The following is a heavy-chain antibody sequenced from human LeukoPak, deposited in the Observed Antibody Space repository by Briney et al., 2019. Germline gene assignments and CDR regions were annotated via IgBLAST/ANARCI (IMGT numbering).Heavy chain of an antibody. Sequence: ASVKVSCKASGYTFTSYGISWVRQAPGQGLEWMGWISAYNGNTNYAQKLQGRVTMTEDTSTDTAYMELSSLRSEDTAVYYCATRKPPRRSFDAFDIWGQGTMVTVSS. CDR3: ATRKPPRRSFDAFDI. V-gene: IGHV1-18*01. J-gene: IGHJ3*02. CDR2: ISAYNGNT. CDR1: GYTFTSYG. D-gene: IGHD1-14*01.